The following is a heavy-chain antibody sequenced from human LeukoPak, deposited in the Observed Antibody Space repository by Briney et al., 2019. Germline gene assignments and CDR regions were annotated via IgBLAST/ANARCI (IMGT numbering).Heavy chain of an antibody. CDR2: IYTSGST. Sequence: PSETLSLTCTVSGGSISSGTYYWSWIRQPAGKGLEWIGRIYTSGSTNYNPSLKSRVTMSVDTSKNQFSLKLSSVTAADTAVYYCAREVREGFGELLGTYYYYYMDVWGKGTTVTISS. J-gene: IGHJ6*03. CDR3: AREVREGFGELLGTYYYYYMDV. V-gene: IGHV4-61*02. CDR1: GGSISSGTYY. D-gene: IGHD3-10*01.